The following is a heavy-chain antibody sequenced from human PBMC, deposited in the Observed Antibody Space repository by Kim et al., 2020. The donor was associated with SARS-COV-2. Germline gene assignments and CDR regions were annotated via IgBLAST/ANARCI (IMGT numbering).Heavy chain of an antibody. J-gene: IGHJ4*02. Sequence: ASVKVSCKASGYTFTNYYIHWVRQAPGQGLEWMGIINPTAGSTVYAQRFQGRVTMTRDTSTNIVYMDLSSLRSEDTAVYYCAREGRTPGNHDGDSHFDHWGGGTLVPVSS. V-gene: IGHV1-46*01. CDR2: INPTAGST. CDR3: AREGRTPGNHDGDSHFDH. CDR1: GYTFTNYY. D-gene: IGHD2-21*01.